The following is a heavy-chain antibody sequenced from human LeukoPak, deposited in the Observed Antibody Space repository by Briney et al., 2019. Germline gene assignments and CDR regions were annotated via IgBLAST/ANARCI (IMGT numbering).Heavy chain of an antibody. Sequence: SVKVSCKASGGTFSSYAISWVRQAPGQGLEWMGGIIPIFGTANYAQKFQGRVTITADESTSTAYMELSSLRSDDTAVYYCARDTGTYYYDSSGYYHYYYYMDVWGKGTTVTVSS. CDR2: IIPIFGTA. CDR1: GGTFSSYA. J-gene: IGHJ6*03. D-gene: IGHD3-22*01. CDR3: ARDTGTYYYDSSGYYHYYYYMDV. V-gene: IGHV1-69*13.